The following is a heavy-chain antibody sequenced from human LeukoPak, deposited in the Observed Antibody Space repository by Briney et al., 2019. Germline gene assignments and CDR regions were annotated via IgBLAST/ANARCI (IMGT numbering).Heavy chain of an antibody. CDR1: GFTFDDYA. D-gene: IGHD5-18*01. V-gene: IGHV3-9*01. CDR3: ARGLGYSYGYGIDY. CDR2: ISWNSGSI. Sequence: GGSLRLSCAASGFTFDDYAMHWVRQAPGTGLEWVSGISWNSGSIGYADSVKGRFTISRDNAKNSLYLQMNSLRAEDTAVYSCARGLGYSYGYGIDYWGQGTLVIASS. J-gene: IGHJ4*02.